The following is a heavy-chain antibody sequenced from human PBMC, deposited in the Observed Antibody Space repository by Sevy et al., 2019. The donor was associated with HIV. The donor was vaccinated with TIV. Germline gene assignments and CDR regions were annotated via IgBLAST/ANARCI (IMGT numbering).Heavy chain of an antibody. J-gene: IGHJ5*02. Sequence: GGSLRLSCAASGFTFDDYGMSWVRQAPGKGLEWVSGINWNGGGISYADSVRGRFTISRDNAKNALYLQMNSLRAEDTAFYYCARSGDDSSGFYYWWFDPWGQGTLVTVSS. D-gene: IGHD3-22*01. V-gene: IGHV3-20*04. CDR3: ARSGDDSSGFYYWWFDP. CDR2: INWNGGGI. CDR1: GFTFDDYG.